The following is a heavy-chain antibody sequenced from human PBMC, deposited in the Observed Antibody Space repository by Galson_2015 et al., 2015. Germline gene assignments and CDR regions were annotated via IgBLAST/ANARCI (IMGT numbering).Heavy chain of an antibody. D-gene: IGHD6-13*01. CDR1: GFTFSSYA. J-gene: IGHJ4*02. CDR2: ISYDGSNK. V-gene: IGHV3-30-3*01. CDR3: AKGSQQLGPRYDY. Sequence: SLRLSCAASGFTFSSYAMHWVRQAPGKGLEWVAVISYDGSNKYYADSVKGRFTISRDNSKNTLYLQMNSLRAEDTAVYYCAKGSQQLGPRYDYWGQGTLVTVSS.